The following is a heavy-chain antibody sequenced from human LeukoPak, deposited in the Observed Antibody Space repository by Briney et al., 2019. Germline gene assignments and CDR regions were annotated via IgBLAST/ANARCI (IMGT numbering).Heavy chain of an antibody. CDR1: GFTFNNYA. Sequence: GGSLRLSCAASGFTFNNYAMNWVRQAPGKGLEWVSAISGNAGRTYYADSAKGRFTISRDHSNNTLCLQMNNLRAEDTAIYYCAKDHSSAWYGMDVWGQGTTVTVSS. J-gene: IGHJ6*02. CDR2: ISGNAGRT. CDR3: AKDHSSAWYGMDV. V-gene: IGHV3-23*01. D-gene: IGHD6-19*01.